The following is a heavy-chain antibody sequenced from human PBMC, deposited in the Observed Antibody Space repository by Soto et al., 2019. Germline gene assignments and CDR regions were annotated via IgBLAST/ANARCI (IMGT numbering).Heavy chain of an antibody. J-gene: IGHJ4*02. V-gene: IGHV3-15*01. D-gene: IGHD3-10*01. CDR2: IKSKTDGGTT. CDR1: GFTFSNAW. CDR3: TTDNIYYGSGSYMGFDY. Sequence: PGGSLRLSCAASGFTFSNAWMSWVRQAPGKGLEWVGRIKSKTDGGTTDYAAPVKGRFTISRDDSKNTLYLQMNSLKTEDTAVYYCTTDNIYYGSGSYMGFDYWGQGTLVTVSS.